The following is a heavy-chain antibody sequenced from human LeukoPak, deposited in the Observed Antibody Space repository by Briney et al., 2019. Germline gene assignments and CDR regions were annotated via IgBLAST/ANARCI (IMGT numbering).Heavy chain of an antibody. CDR1: EFTFSSYV. J-gene: IGHJ4*02. Sequence: PGGSLRLSCTASEFTFSSYVMSWVRQAPGKGLEWVSAIAGTGSDTYYADSVKGRFTISRDNSRNTLYLQMNSLRAEDTALYYCAKGSGGGRPYFDYWGQGTLVTVSS. CDR2: IAGTGSDT. V-gene: IGHV3-23*01. CDR3: AKGSGGGRPYFDY. D-gene: IGHD2-15*01.